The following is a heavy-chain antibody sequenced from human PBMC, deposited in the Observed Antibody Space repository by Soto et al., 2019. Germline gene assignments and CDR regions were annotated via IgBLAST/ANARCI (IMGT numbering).Heavy chain of an antibody. Sequence: ASVKVSCKASGYTFTGYYIHWVRQAPGQGLEWMGWFNPNSGDTKYAQKFQGRVTMTRDTSISTAYMEINSLTSGDTAVYFCARSLSTIGARPDYWGQGTQVTVSS. CDR1: GYTFTGYY. J-gene: IGHJ4*02. V-gene: IGHV1-2*02. CDR2: FNPNSGDT. CDR3: ARSLSTIGARPDY. D-gene: IGHD6-6*01.